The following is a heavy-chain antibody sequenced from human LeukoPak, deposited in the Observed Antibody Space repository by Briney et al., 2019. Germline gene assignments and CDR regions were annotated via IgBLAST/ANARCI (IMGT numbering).Heavy chain of an antibody. J-gene: IGHJ4*02. CDR3: ARAGPKYSSGAPPDY. V-gene: IGHV1-18*01. D-gene: IGHD6-19*01. CDR2: ISAYNGNT. Sequence: ASVKVSCKASGYTFTSYGISWVRQAPGQGLEWMGWISAYNGNTNYAQKLQGRVTMTTDTSTSTAYMELRSLRSDDTAVYYCARAGPKYSSGAPPDYWGQGTLVTVSS. CDR1: GYTFTSYG.